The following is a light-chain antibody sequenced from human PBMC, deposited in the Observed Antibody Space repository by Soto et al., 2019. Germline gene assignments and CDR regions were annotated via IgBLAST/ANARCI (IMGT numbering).Light chain of an antibody. V-gene: IGLV2-8*01. CDR3: SSYAGSNRV. J-gene: IGLJ1*01. CDR2: EVS. CDR1: SSDVGGYNY. Sequence: QSALTQPPSASGSPGQSVTISCTGTSSDVGGYNYVSWYQQLPGKAPKLMIYEVSKRPSGVPDRFSGSKSGNTASLTVSGLQAEDEADYYCSSYAGSNRVFGTGTNLTVL.